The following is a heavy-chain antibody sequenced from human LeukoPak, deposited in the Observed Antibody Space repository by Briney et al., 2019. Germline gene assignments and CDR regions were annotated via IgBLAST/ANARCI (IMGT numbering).Heavy chain of an antibody. J-gene: IGHJ6*03. CDR1: GFTFSSYG. V-gene: IGHV3-33*06. D-gene: IGHD5-18*01. CDR3: AKQAAMAKGGYYYYYMDV. CDR2: IWYDGSNK. Sequence: GGSLRLSCAASGFTFSSYGMHWVRQAPGKGLEWVAVIWYDGSNKYYADSVKGLFTISRDNSKNTLYLQMNSLRAEDTAVYYCAKQAAMAKGGYYYYYMDVWGKGTTVTVSS.